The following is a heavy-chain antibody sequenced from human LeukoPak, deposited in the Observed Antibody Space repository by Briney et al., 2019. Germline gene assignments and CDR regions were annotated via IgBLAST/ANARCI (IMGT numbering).Heavy chain of an antibody. J-gene: IGHJ4*02. V-gene: IGHV3-23*01. D-gene: IGHD6-6*01. CDR3: AKGAPSSSSIFDF. CDR2: ISGSGGST. CDR1: GFTFSSYA. Sequence: GGSLRLSCAASGFTFSSYAMSWVRQAPGKGLEWVSAISGSGGSTYYADSVKGRFTISRDNSKNTLYLQLSSLRPDDTAVYYCAKGAPSSSSIFDFWGPGTLVTVSS.